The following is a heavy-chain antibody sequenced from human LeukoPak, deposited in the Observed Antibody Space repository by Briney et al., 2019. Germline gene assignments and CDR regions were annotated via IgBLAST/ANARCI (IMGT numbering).Heavy chain of an antibody. D-gene: IGHD6-19*01. CDR1: GGTFSSYA. CDR3: ARPSSLAVAVHFDY. V-gene: IGHV1-69*06. J-gene: IGHJ4*02. Sequence: PGASVKVSCKASGGTFSSYAISWVRQAPGQGLEWMGGIIPIFGTANYAQKFQGRVTITADKSTSTAYMELSSLRSEDTAVYYCARPSSLAVAVHFDYWGQGTLVTVSS. CDR2: IIPIFGTA.